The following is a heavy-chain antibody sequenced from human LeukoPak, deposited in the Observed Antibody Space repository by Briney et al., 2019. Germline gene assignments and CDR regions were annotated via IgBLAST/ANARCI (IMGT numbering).Heavy chain of an antibody. CDR3: AGLVVVIAPDAFDI. Sequence: ASVKVSCKASGYTFTSYDISWVRQAPGQGLEWMGWISAYNGNTNYAQKLQGRVTMTTDTSTSTAYMELRSLRSDDTAVYYCAGLVVVIAPDAFDIWGQGTMVTVSS. V-gene: IGHV1-18*01. CDR1: GYTFTSYD. J-gene: IGHJ3*02. D-gene: IGHD2-21*01. CDR2: ISAYNGNT.